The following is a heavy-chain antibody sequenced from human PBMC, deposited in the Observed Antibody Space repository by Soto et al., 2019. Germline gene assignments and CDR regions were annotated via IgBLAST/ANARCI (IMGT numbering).Heavy chain of an antibody. CDR1: GYTFTSYA. CDR3: ARGITMVRGVIITFDDAFDI. D-gene: IGHD3-10*01. CDR2: INAGNGNT. V-gene: IGHV1-3*01. J-gene: IGHJ3*02. Sequence: ASVKVSCKASGYTFTSYAMHWVRQAPGQRLEWMGWINAGNGNTKYSQKFQGIVTITRDTSASTAYMELSSLRSEDTAVYYCARGITMVRGVIITFDDAFDIWGQGTMVTVSS.